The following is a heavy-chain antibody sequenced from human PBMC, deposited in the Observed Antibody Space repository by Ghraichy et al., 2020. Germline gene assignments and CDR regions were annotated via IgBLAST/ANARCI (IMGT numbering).Heavy chain of an antibody. Sequence: SETLSLTCTVSGGSISTFYWSWIRQPPGKGLEWIGYVYHSGSTSSNPSLKSRLTISVDTSKNQFSLMLKSVTAADTAVYFCARGERGLSVPNDFYYMDVWGKGTTVNVSS. CDR3: ARGERGLSVPNDFYYMDV. V-gene: IGHV4-59*01. J-gene: IGHJ6*03. D-gene: IGHD2-8*01. CDR2: VYHSGST. CDR1: GGSISTFY.